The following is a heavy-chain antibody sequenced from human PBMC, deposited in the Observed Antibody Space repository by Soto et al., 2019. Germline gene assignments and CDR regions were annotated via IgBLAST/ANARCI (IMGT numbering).Heavy chain of an antibody. J-gene: IGHJ6*02. V-gene: IGHV5-51*01. CDR1: GKLFTNYW. CDR3: ARLKRKSLYYYYGMDV. Sequence: PGDSLKICSQCSGKLFTNYWSGLVLQLPGKGLEWMGIIYPGDSDTRYSPSFQGQVTISADKSISTAYLQWSSLKASDTAMYYCARLKRKSLYYYYGMDVWGQGTKVTVSS. CDR2: IYPGDSDT.